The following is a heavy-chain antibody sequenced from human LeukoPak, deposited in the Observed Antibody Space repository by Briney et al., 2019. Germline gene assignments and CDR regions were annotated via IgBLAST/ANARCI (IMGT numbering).Heavy chain of an antibody. Sequence: GASVKVSCKASGYTFTGYYMHWVRQAPGQGLEWMGWINPNSGGTNYAQKFQGRFTMTRDTSISTAYMELSRLRSDDTAVYYCAREAGGITIFGVAIFDYSGQGTLVTVSS. D-gene: IGHD3-3*01. V-gene: IGHV1-2*02. CDR3: AREAGGITIFGVAIFDY. CDR2: INPNSGGT. CDR1: GYTFTGYY. J-gene: IGHJ4*02.